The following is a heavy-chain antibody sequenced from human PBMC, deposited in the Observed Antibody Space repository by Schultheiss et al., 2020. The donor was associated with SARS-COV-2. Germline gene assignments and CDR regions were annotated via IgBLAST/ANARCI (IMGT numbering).Heavy chain of an antibody. J-gene: IGHJ4*02. CDR1: GYTFTSYG. D-gene: IGHD6-13*01. V-gene: IGHV1-18*01. Sequence: ASVKVSCKASGYTFTSYGISWVRQAPGQGLEWMGWISAYNGNTNYAQSLQDRVTMTSDTPTTTAHLELRSLKSDDTAVYYCARGGASSYIDDWGQGTLITVSS. CDR3: ARGGASSYIDD. CDR2: ISAYNGNT.